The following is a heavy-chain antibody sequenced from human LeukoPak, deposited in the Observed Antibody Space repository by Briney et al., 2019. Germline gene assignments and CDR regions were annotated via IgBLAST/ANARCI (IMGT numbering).Heavy chain of an antibody. V-gene: IGHV3-30*18. Sequence: PGRSLRLSCAASGFTFSSYGMHWVRQAPGKGLEWVAVISYDGSNKYYADSVKGRFTISRDNSKNTLYLQMNSLRAEDTAVYYCAKDRSVVVVAANIGYFDYWGQGTLVTVSS. CDR1: GFTFSSYG. D-gene: IGHD2-15*01. J-gene: IGHJ4*02. CDR2: ISYDGSNK. CDR3: AKDRSVVVVAANIGYFDY.